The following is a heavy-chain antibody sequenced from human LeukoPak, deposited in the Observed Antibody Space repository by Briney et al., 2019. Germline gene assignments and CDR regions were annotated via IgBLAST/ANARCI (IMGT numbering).Heavy chain of an antibody. J-gene: IGHJ4*02. CDR1: GDSVSGNSVA. D-gene: IGHD6-6*01. CDR2: TYYRSKWNN. V-gene: IGHV6-1*01. CDR3: ARDSSSLGLLDY. Sequence: SQTLSLTCAISGDSVSGNSVAWNWIRQSPSRGLEWLGRTYYRSKWNNEYAVSVKSRITINSDTSKNQFSLQLNSVTPDDTAVYYCARDSSSLGLLDYWGQGTLGTVSS.